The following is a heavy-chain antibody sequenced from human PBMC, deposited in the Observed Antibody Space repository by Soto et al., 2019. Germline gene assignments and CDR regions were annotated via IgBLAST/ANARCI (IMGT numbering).Heavy chain of an antibody. D-gene: IGHD3-3*01. CDR1: GGSFSGYY. J-gene: IGHJ5*02. V-gene: IGHV4-34*01. CDR3: ARYLTIFGVVNNWFDP. Sequence: SETLSLTCAVYGGSFSGYYWSWIRQPPGKGLEWIGEINHSGSTNYNPSLKSRVTISVDTSKNQFSLKLSSVTAADTAVYYCARYLTIFGVVNNWFDPWGQGTLVTV. CDR2: INHSGST.